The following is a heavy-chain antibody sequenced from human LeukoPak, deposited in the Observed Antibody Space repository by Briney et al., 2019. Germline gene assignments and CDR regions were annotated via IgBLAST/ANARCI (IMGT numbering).Heavy chain of an antibody. CDR3: ARGNYDFWSGYYAYFDY. D-gene: IGHD3-3*01. CDR1: GGSISSHY. J-gene: IGHJ4*02. V-gene: IGHV4-59*11. Sequence: SETLSLTCTVSGGSISSHYWSWIRQPPGKGLEWIGYIYYSGSTNYNPSLKSRVTISVDTSKNQFSLKLSSVTAADTAVYYCARGNYDFWSGYYAYFDYWGQGTLVTVSS. CDR2: IYYSGST.